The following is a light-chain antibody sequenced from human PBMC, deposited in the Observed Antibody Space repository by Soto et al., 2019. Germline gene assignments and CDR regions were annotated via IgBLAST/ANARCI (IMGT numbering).Light chain of an antibody. J-gene: IGKJ4*01. CDR1: QCVSSY. V-gene: IGKV3-11*01. CDR2: DAS. Sequence: EIVLTQSPATLSLSPGERATLSCRAIQCVSSYLAWYQQKTGQAPRLLIYDASNRATGIPARFSGSGSGTNFTLTISSREPEDFAIYYGQQRSNWPPVTFGGGTKVEIK. CDR3: QQRSNWPPVT.